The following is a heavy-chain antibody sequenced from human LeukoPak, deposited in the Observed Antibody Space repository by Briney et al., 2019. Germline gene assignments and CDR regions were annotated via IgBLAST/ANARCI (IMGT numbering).Heavy chain of an antibody. CDR2: INGSGGST. D-gene: IGHD4-23*01. CDR1: GFTFSSHA. Sequence: GGSLRLSCAASGFTFSSHAMSWVRQAPGKGLEWVSDINGSGGSTYYADSVKGRFTVSRDNSKNTLYLQMNSLRAEDTAVYYCAKEATVVTVRGFFDCWGQGTLVTVSS. CDR3: AKEATVVTVRGFFDC. J-gene: IGHJ4*02. V-gene: IGHV3-23*01.